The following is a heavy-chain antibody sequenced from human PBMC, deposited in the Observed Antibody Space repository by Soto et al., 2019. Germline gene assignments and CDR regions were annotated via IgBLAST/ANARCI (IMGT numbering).Heavy chain of an antibody. J-gene: IGHJ4*02. D-gene: IGHD6-19*01. V-gene: IGHV3-33*01. CDR1: GFTFSSYG. Sequence: PGGSLRLSCAASGFTFSSYGMHWVRQAPGKGLEWVAVIWYDGSNKYYADSVKGRFTIPRDNSKNTLYLQMNSLRAEDTAVYYCARDRRSGWDYFDYWGQGTLVTVSS. CDR3: ARDRRSGWDYFDY. CDR2: IWYDGSNK.